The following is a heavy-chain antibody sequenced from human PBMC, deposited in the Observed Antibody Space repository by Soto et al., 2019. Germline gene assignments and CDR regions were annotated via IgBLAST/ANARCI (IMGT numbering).Heavy chain of an antibody. CDR1: GFTFSSYA. J-gene: IGHJ6*02. V-gene: IGHV3-23*01. CDR2: ISGSGGST. Sequence: PGGSLRLSCAASGFTFSSYAMSWVRQAPGKGLEWVSAISGSGGSTYYADSVKGRFTISRDNSKNTLYLQMNSLRAEDTAVYYCAKALGRTKDEFWSGYYPYYYYGMDVWGQGTTVTVSS. D-gene: IGHD3-3*01. CDR3: AKALGRTKDEFWSGYYPYYYYGMDV.